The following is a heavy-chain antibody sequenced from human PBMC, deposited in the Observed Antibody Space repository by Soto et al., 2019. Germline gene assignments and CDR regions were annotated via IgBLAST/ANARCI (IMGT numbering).Heavy chain of an antibody. CDR2: ISGSGGST. V-gene: IGHV3-23*01. Sequence: GGSLRLSCAASGFTFSSYAMSWVRQAPGKGLEWVSAISGSGGSTYYADSVKGRFTISRDNSKNTLYLQMNSLKTEDAAVDYCTTDWVTTRHWGQGTLVTVSS. CDR1: GFTFSSYA. CDR3: TTDWVTTRH. J-gene: IGHJ1*01. D-gene: IGHD4-17*01.